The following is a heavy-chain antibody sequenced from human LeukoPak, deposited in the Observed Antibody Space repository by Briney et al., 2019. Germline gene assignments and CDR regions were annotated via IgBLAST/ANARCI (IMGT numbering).Heavy chain of an antibody. D-gene: IGHD3-16*02. CDR3: AKSLSDFYDYVWGSYLPPFDY. CDR1: GFTFSSYA. Sequence: PGGSLRLSCAASGFTFSSYAMSWVRQAPGKGVEWVSGISGSGGSTYYADSVKVRFTISRDNSKNTLYLQMNSLRAEDTAVYYCAKSLSDFYDYVWGSYLPPFDYWGQGTLVTVSS. J-gene: IGHJ4*02. V-gene: IGHV3-23*01. CDR2: ISGSGGST.